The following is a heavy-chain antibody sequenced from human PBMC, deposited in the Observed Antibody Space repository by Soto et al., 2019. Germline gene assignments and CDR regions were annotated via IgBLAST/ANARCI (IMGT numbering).Heavy chain of an antibody. CDR2: IYFSGST. CDR3: ARHGSY. Sequence: QLQLQASGPGLVKPSETLSLTCSVSGVSISNTSYYWGWIRQPPGKGLAWVGTIYFSGSTFYNPSLKSRVTISIDTSKNQFSRRLSSVTAACTAVYYCARHGSYWGQGTLGTVSS. J-gene: IGHJ4*02. V-gene: IGHV4-39*01. CDR1: GVSISNTSYY.